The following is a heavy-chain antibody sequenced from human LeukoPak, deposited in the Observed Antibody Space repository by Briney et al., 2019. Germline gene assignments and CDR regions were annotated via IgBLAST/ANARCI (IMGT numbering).Heavy chain of an antibody. CDR3: ATDVDIAVAGTGGDFDY. CDR2: INPNSGGT. D-gene: IGHD6-19*01. V-gene: IGHV1-2*06. CDR1: GYTFTGYY. J-gene: IGHJ4*02. Sequence: ASVKVSCKASGYTFTGYYMHWVRQAPGQGLEWMGRINPNSGGTNYAQKFQGRVTMTEDTSTDTAYMELSSLRSEDTAVYYCATDVDIAVAGTGGDFDYWGQGTLVTVSS.